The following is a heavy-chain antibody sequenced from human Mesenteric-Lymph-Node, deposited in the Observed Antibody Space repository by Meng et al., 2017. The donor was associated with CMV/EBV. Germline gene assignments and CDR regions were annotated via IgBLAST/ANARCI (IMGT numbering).Heavy chain of an antibody. CDR1: GFTFNTYG. V-gene: IGHV3-30*02. J-gene: IGHJ5*01. CDR3: GRDPHDFWSGKNWCDS. Sequence: GESLKISCAASGFTFNTYGFHWVRQAPGKGLEWVTFIRYDGGKDYYAESVKGRFTISRDNSMNRLYLQMNSLRPEDTGVYYCGRDPHDFWSGKNWCDSWGQGTLVTVSS. D-gene: IGHD3-3*01. CDR2: IRYDGGKD.